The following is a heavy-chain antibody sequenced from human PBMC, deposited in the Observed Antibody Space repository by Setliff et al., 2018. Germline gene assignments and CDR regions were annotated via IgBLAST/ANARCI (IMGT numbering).Heavy chain of an antibody. CDR3: ARDLASSSGRFIGGWFDP. Sequence: SETLSLTCTVSGGSISSSSYYWGWIRQPPGKGLEWIGSIYYSGSTYYNPSLKSRVTISVDTSKNQFSLKLSSVTAADTAVYYCARDLASSSGRFIGGWFDPWGQGTLVTVSS. D-gene: IGHD6-13*01. J-gene: IGHJ5*02. V-gene: IGHV4-39*07. CDR2: IYYSGST. CDR1: GGSISSSSYY.